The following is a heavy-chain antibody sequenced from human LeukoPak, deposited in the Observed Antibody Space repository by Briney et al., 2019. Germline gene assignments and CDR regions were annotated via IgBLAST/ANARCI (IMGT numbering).Heavy chain of an antibody. D-gene: IGHD6-19*01. CDR2: ISNSGSTI. Sequence: GGSLRLSCAASGFTFSSYEMNWVRQAPGKGLEWVSYISNSGSTIYYADPVKGRFTISRDNAKNSLYLQMNSLRAEDTAVYYCAAPGIAVAGTKVDWFDPWGQGTLVTVSS. J-gene: IGHJ5*02. V-gene: IGHV3-48*03. CDR3: AAPGIAVAGTKVDWFDP. CDR1: GFTFSSYE.